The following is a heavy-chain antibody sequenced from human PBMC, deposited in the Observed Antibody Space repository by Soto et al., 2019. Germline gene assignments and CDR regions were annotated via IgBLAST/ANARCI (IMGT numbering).Heavy chain of an antibody. Sequence: RGESLKISCKGSGFRFTSYWIGWVRQMPGKGLEWMGIIYPRDSDTRYSPSFQGQVIISADKSISTAYLQWSSLKASDTAMYYCARFPCGGDCTRLDLWGQGTLVTVAS. CDR1: GFRFTSYW. CDR3: ARFPCGGDCTRLDL. D-gene: IGHD2-21*02. CDR2: IYPRDSDT. V-gene: IGHV5-51*01. J-gene: IGHJ5*02.